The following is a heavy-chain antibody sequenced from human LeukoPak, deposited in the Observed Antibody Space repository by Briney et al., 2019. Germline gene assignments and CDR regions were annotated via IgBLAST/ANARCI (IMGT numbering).Heavy chain of an antibody. CDR1: GGTFSSYA. J-gene: IGHJ4*02. V-gene: IGHV1-69*05. Sequence: SVKVSCKASGGTFSSYATSWVRQAPGQGLEWMGRIIPIFGTANYAQKFQGRVTITTDESTSTAYMELSSLRSEDTAVYYCARDRGFYDSSGYPFDYWGQGTLVTVSS. CDR3: ARDRGFYDSSGYPFDY. CDR2: IIPIFGTA. D-gene: IGHD3-22*01.